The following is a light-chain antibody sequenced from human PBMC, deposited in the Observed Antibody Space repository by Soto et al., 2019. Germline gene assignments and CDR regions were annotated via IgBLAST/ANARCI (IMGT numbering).Light chain of an antibody. CDR2: AAS. V-gene: IGKV1-27*01. CDR3: QKYVSAPKT. CDR1: QAIGKY. Sequence: DIPMTQSPSSLSASVGDRVTITCRASQAIGKYLAWYQQKPGKVPKLLIYAASDLQLGVSSRFIGSGSGTEFTLTISSLQPEDAAIYYCQKYVSAPKTFGQGTKLEIK. J-gene: IGKJ2*01.